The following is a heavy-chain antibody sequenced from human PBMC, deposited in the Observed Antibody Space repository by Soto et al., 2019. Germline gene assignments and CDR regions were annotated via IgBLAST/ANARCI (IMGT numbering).Heavy chain of an antibody. CDR2: IYYSGTT. J-gene: IGHJ4*02. V-gene: IGHV4-59*01. CDR3: GRGRGYCSAASCRGYFDH. CDR1: GGSISGYY. D-gene: IGHD2-15*01. Sequence: PSETLSLTCTVSGGSISGYYWSWIRQPPGKGLEWIGNIYYSGTTNYNASLKSRVTISLDTSKNQFSLKLTSVTAADTAIYSCGRGRGYCSAASCRGYFDHWGRGTLVTVSS.